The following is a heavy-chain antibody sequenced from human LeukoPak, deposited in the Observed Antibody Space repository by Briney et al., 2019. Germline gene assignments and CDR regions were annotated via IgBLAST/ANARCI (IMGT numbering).Heavy chain of an antibody. CDR1: GFTFSSYG. D-gene: IGHD5-24*01. Sequence: GGSLRLSCAASGFTFSSYGMHWVRQAPGKGLEWVAFIQYDGSNKYYADSVKGRFTISRDNSKNTLYLQMNSLRAEDTAVYYCAKDYGQMAGPLPTDYWGQGTLVTVSS. CDR3: AKDYGQMAGPLPTDY. CDR2: IQYDGSNK. J-gene: IGHJ4*02. V-gene: IGHV3-30*02.